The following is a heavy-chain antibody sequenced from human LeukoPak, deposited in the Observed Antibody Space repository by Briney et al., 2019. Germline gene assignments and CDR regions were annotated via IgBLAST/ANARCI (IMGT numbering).Heavy chain of an antibody. CDR2: INPSGGDT. V-gene: IGHV1-46*01. CDR1: GYTFTGYY. Sequence: ASVKVSCKASGYTFTGYYMHWLRQAPGQGLEWMGIINPSGGDTTYAQKFQGRVTMTRDMSTSTVYMELSSLISEDTAVYYCARGDREDYDFWSGYPQPMDVWGKGTTVTVSS. CDR3: ARGDREDYDFWSGYPQPMDV. D-gene: IGHD3-3*01. J-gene: IGHJ6*03.